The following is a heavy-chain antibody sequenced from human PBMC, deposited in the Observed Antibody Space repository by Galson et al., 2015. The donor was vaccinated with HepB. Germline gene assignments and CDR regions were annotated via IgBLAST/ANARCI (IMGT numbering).Heavy chain of an antibody. Sequence: SLRLSCAASGFTFSSYAMSWVRQAPGKGLEWVSAISGSGGSTYYADSVKGRFTISRDNSKNTLNLQMNSLRAEDTALYYCAKQDLIVVVPAASDYWGQGTLVTVSS. CDR2: ISGSGGST. D-gene: IGHD2-2*01. CDR1: GFTFSSYA. V-gene: IGHV3-23*01. CDR3: AKQDLIVVVPAASDY. J-gene: IGHJ4*02.